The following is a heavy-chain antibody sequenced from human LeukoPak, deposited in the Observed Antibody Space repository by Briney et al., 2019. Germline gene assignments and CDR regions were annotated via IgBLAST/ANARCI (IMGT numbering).Heavy chain of an antibody. CDR1: GFTFSNAW. CDR2: IKSKTDGGTT. J-gene: IGHJ4*02. Sequence: IPGGSLRLPCAASGFTFSNAWMSWVRQAPGKGLERVGRIKSKTDGGTTDYAAPVKGRFTISRDDSKNTLYLQMNSLKTEDTAVYYCTTDFLEAAAAGTNYWGQGTLVTVSS. CDR3: TTDFLEAAAAGTNY. D-gene: IGHD6-13*01. V-gene: IGHV3-15*01.